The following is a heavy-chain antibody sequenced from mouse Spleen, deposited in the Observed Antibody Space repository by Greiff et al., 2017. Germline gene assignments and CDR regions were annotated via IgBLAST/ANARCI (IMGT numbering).Heavy chain of an antibody. CDR1: GYTFTSYW. CDR3: AGGYGPS. CDR2: IDPSDSYT. V-gene: IGHV1-69*01. J-gene: IGHJ2*01. D-gene: IGHD1-2*01. Sequence: QVQLQQSGAELVMPGASVKLSCKASGYTFTSYWMHWVKQRPGQGLEWIGEIDPSDSYTNYNQKFKGKATLTVDKSSSTAYMQLSSLTSEDSAVYYCAGGYGPSWGQGTTLTVSS.